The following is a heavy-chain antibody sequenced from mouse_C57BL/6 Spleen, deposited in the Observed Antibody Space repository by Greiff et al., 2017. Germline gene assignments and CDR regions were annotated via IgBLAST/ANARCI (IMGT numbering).Heavy chain of an antibody. V-gene: IGHV1-59*01. CDR3: ARRDYDEEYFDV. CDR1: GYTFTSYW. CDR2: IDPSDSYT. J-gene: IGHJ1*03. D-gene: IGHD2-4*01. Sequence: QVQLQQPGAELVRPGTSVKLSCKASGYTFTSYWMHWVKQRPGQGLEWIGVIDPSDSYTNYNQKFKGKATLTVDTSSSTAYMQLSSLTSEDSAVYYCARRDYDEEYFDVWGTGTTVTVSS.